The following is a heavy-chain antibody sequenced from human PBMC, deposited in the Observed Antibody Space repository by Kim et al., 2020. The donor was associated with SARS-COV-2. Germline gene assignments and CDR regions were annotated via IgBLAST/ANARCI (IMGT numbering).Heavy chain of an antibody. Sequence: GGSLRLSCSASGFAFNSYPMSWVRQAAGKGLEWVANIRQDGSKKYYVDSVRGRFTISRDNAKNSLYLQMDSLRVEDTAVYYCARGMLLSYWGQGALVTASP. J-gene: IGHJ4*02. D-gene: IGHD3-16*01. V-gene: IGHV3-7*01. CDR1: GFAFNSYP. CDR2: IRQDGSKK. CDR3: ARGMLLSY.